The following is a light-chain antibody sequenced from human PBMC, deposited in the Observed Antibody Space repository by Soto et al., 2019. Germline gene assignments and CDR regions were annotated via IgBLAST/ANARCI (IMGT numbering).Light chain of an antibody. Sequence: VLTQSPATLSLSPGERATLSCRASQSVSSYLAWYQQKPGQAPRLLIYDASNRATGIPARFSGSWSGTDFPLPTRSLEPEDVAPYYCKQSSHWTLSLGQGIPRKIK. V-gene: IGKV3-11*01. CDR3: KQSSHWTLS. CDR1: QSVSSY. J-gene: IGKJ5*01. CDR2: DAS.